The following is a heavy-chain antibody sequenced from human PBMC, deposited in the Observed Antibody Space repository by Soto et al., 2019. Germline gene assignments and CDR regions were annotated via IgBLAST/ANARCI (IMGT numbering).Heavy chain of an antibody. J-gene: IGHJ6*02. D-gene: IGHD3-22*01. Sequence: ASVKVSCKASGYTFTSYGISWVRQAPGQGLEWMGWMNPNSGNTGYAQKFQGRVTMTRNTSINTAYMELSSLRSEDTAVYYCARSGSGYYYAGYYYGMDVWGQGTTVTV. CDR3: ARSGSGYYYAGYYYGMDV. CDR2: MNPNSGNT. V-gene: IGHV1-8*02. CDR1: GYTFTSYG.